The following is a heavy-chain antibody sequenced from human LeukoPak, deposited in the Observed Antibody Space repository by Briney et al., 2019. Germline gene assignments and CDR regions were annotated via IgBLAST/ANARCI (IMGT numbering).Heavy chain of an antibody. J-gene: IGHJ6*03. V-gene: IGHV4-4*07. Sequence: SETLSLTCTVSGGSISSYYWSWIRQPAGKGLEWIGRIYTSGSTNYNPSLKSRVTISVDTSKNQFSLKLSSVTAADTAVYYCARDGRDYYDSSGYLPAGGGYYYYYMDVWGKGTTVTISS. CDR3: ARDGRDYYDSSGYLPAGGGYYYYYMDV. D-gene: IGHD3-22*01. CDR1: GGSISSYY. CDR2: IYTSGST.